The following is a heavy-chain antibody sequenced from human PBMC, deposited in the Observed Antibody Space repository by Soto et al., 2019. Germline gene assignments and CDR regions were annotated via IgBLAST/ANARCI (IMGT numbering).Heavy chain of an antibody. CDR1: GYTFSTYA. D-gene: IGHD1-1*01. Sequence: QVQVVQSGAEVKKPGASVKVSCKASGYTFSTYAMHWVRQAPGQSLEWMGWINGGTGQTRYSQRFQDRVTITRDTPASTANMELTSLTSEDTAVYYWARGKGMEENYYYYGLDIWGQGTTVTVSS. CDR3: ARGKGMEENYYYYGLDI. J-gene: IGHJ6*02. V-gene: IGHV1-3*01. CDR2: INGGTGQT.